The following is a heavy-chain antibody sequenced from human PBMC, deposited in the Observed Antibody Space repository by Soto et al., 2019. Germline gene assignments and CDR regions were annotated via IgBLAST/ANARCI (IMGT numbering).Heavy chain of an antibody. Sequence: GGSLRLSCAASGFTFSSYGMHWVRQAPGKGLEWVAVISYDGSNKYYADSVKGRFTISRDNSKNTLYLQMNSLRAEDTAVYYCAKDGLVVPAATYYTDVWGKGTTVTVSS. CDR1: GFTFSSYG. CDR2: ISYDGSNK. J-gene: IGHJ6*03. CDR3: AKDGLVVPAATYYTDV. V-gene: IGHV3-30*18. D-gene: IGHD2-2*01.